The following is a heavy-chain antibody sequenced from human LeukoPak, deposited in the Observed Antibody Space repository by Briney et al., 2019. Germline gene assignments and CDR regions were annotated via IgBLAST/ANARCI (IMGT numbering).Heavy chain of an antibody. CDR2: IYYSGST. D-gene: IGHD6-13*01. CDR3: ARHSFRAPKENDAAGIGNWFDP. V-gene: IGHV4-61*01. Sequence: SETLSLTCTVSGGSVRSNNYYWSWIRQPPGKGLEWIGYIYYSGSTNYNPSLKSRVTISVDTSKNQFSLKLSSVTAADTAVYYCARHSFRAPKENDAAGIGNWFDPWGQGTLVTVSS. CDR1: GGSVRSNNYY. J-gene: IGHJ5*02.